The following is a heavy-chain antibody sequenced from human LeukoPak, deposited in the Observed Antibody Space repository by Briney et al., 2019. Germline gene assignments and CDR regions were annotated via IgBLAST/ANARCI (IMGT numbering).Heavy chain of an antibody. V-gene: IGHV1-69*06. CDR1: GGTFSSYA. CDR3: ARGRSSGWYEAP. J-gene: IGHJ5*02. Sequence: ASVTVSFKASGGTFSSYAISWVRQAPGQGLEWMGGIIPIFGTANYAQKFQGRVTITADKSTSTAYMELSSLRSEDTAVYYCARGRSSGWYEAPWGQGTLVTVSS. CDR2: IIPIFGTA. D-gene: IGHD6-19*01.